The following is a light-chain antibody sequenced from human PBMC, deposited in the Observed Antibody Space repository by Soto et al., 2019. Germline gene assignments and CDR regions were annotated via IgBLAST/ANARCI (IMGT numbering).Light chain of an antibody. CDR1: QSVSSTF. CDR3: QQYGSAPFT. V-gene: IGKV3-20*01. CDR2: GAS. J-gene: IGKJ3*01. Sequence: EIVLTQSPGTMSVSPGERVTLSCRASQSVSSTFLAWHQQKPGQAPRLLIYGASSRAGGIPDRFRGSESATDFTLTICSLEPEYVAVYCCQQYGSAPFTFGPGTKVDVK.